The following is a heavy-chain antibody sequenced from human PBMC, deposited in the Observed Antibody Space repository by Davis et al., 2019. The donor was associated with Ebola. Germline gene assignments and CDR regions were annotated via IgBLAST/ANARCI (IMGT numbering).Heavy chain of an antibody. V-gene: IGHV4-59*12. J-gene: IGHJ5*02. D-gene: IGHD2-8*01. CDR1: GGSISSYY. Sequence: MPSETLSLTCTVSGGSISSYYWSWIRQPPGKGLEWIGEVYHSGSTNYNPSLKSRVTISVDKSKNQFSLKLNSVTAADTAVYYCARGGNCAHGVCYFNWFDPWGQGTLVTVSS. CDR2: VYHSGST. CDR3: ARGGNCAHGVCYFNWFDP.